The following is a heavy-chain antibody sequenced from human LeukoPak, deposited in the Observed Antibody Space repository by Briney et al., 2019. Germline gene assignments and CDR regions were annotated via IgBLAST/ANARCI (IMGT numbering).Heavy chain of an antibody. Sequence: GGSLRLSCAASGFTFSAYSMNWVRQAPGKGLEWISYIGISSGNAKYADSVKGRFTISGDKAKNSLYLQMNSLRVEDTAVYYCARDYKYAFDNWGQGTLVTVSS. D-gene: IGHD5-24*01. CDR1: GFTFSAYS. CDR3: ARDYKYAFDN. V-gene: IGHV3-48*01. J-gene: IGHJ4*02. CDR2: IGISSGNA.